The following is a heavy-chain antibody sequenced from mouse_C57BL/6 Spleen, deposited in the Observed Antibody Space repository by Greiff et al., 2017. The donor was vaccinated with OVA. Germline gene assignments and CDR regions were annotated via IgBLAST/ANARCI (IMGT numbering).Heavy chain of an antibody. CDR1: GYAFTNYL. D-gene: IGHD2-3*01. Sequence: QVQLQQSGAELVRPGTSVKVSCKASGYAFTNYLIEWVKQRPGQGLEWIGVINPGSGGTKYNEKFKGKATLTADKSSSTAYMQLSSLTSEDSAVYFCARNGWGYFDVWGTGTTVTVSS. V-gene: IGHV1-54*01. J-gene: IGHJ1*03. CDR2: INPGSGGT. CDR3: ARNGWGYFDV.